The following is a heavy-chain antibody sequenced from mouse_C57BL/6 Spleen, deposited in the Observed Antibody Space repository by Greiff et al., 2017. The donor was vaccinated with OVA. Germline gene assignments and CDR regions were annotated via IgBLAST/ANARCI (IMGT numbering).Heavy chain of an antibody. CDR2: ISSGGSYT. CDR1: GFTFSSYG. J-gene: IGHJ4*01. Sequence: EVQRVESGGDLVKPGGSLKLSCAASGFTFSSYGMSWVRQTPDKRLEWVATISSGGSYTYYPDSVKGRFTISRDNAKNTLYLQMSSLKSEDTAMYYGARERDYYGSRDYAMDYWGQGTSVTVSS. CDR3: ARERDYYGSRDYAMDY. V-gene: IGHV5-6*01. D-gene: IGHD1-1*01.